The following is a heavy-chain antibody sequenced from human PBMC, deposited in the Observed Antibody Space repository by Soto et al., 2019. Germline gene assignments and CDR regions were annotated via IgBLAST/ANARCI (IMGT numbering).Heavy chain of an antibody. CDR2: INPNSGGT. D-gene: IGHD3-9*01. V-gene: IGHV1-2*04. CDR3: ARVKAVYYDILTGPDYYFDY. CDR1: GYTFTGYY. J-gene: IGHJ4*02. Sequence: ASVKVSSKASGYTFTGYYMHSVRQAPGQGLEWMGWINPNSGGTNYAQKFQGWVTMTRDTSISTAYMELSRLRSDDTAVYYCARVKAVYYDILTGPDYYFDYWGQGTLVTLSS.